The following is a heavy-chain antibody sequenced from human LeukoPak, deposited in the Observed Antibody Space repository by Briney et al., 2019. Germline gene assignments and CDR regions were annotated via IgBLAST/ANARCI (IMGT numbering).Heavy chain of an antibody. D-gene: IGHD6-13*01. CDR3: ARDMRQQLVRYLSKMDV. CDR1: GYTFTSYG. J-gene: IGHJ6*04. V-gene: IGHV1-18*01. Sequence: ASVKVSCKASGYTFTSYGISWVRQAPGQGLEWMGWISAYNGNTNYAQKLQGRVTMTTDTSTSTAYMELRSLRSDDTAVYYCARDMRQQLVRYLSKMDVWGKGTTVTVSS. CDR2: ISAYNGNT.